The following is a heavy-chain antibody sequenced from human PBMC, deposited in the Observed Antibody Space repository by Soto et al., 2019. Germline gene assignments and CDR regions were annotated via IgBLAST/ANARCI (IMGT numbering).Heavy chain of an antibody. CDR2: IIPIFGTA. V-gene: IGHV1-69*01. D-gene: IGHD5-12*01. CDR3: ARGKTPTHPVERWLQFGAFDI. Sequence: QVQLVQSGAEVKKPGSSVKVSCKASGGTFSSYAISWVRQAPGQGLEWMGGIIPIFGTANYAQKFQGRVTITADESTSTAYMELSSLRSEDTAVYYCARGKTPTHPVERWLQFGAFDIWGQGTMVTVSS. CDR1: GGTFSSYA. J-gene: IGHJ3*02.